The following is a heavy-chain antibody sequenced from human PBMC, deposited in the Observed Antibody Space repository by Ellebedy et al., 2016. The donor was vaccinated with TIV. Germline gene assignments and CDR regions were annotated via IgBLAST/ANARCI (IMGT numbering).Heavy chain of an antibody. CDR1: GFTFSSYS. CDR3: ARKEGRSGFAGWFDP. J-gene: IGHJ5*02. Sequence: PGGSLRLSCAASGFTFSSYSMNWVRQAPGKGLEWVALIPHDGSNKQYADSVEGRFTISRDDSKDTLYLQMNSLRVEDTAVYYCARKEGRSGFAGWFDPWGQGTLVIVSS. D-gene: IGHD3-22*01. CDR2: IPHDGSNK. V-gene: IGHV3-30*03.